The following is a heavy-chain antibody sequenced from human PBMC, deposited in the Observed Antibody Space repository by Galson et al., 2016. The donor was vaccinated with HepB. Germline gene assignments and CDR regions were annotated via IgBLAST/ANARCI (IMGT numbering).Heavy chain of an antibody. CDR1: DASLRGYY. CDR2: INNSGTT. CDR3: ARGLAVAATLPWRGWERANWFDP. J-gene: IGHJ5*02. V-gene: IGHV4-34*01. D-gene: IGHD6-19*01. Sequence: SETLSLTCTVSDASLRGYYWTWIRQTPRKGLEWIGEINNSGTTKYNPSLKNRVTISVDPARNQFSLNVNFVTAADTAVYYCARGLAVAATLPWRGWERANWFDPWGQGTLVTVSS.